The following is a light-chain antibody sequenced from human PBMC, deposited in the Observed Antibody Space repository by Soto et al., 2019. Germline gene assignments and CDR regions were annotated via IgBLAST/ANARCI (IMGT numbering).Light chain of an antibody. CDR1: QRISVY. CDR2: DAS. V-gene: IGKV3-11*01. Sequence: EIVLTQSPATLSFSPGERATLSCGASQRISVYLAWYQQKLGQAPRLLIYDASNRATGIPVRFSGSGSGTDYTLTITNLEPEDFAIYYCQQRSSWPWTFGQGTKVDI. J-gene: IGKJ1*01. CDR3: QQRSSWPWT.